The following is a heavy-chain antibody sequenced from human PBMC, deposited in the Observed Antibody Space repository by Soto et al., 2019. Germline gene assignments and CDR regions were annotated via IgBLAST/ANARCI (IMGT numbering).Heavy chain of an antibody. Sequence: VHLLESGGGLVQPGGSLRLSCAASGFPFSRYAMGWVRQAPGKGLEWVSSISSSGSSTSYADSVKGRFTISRDNSNNTLYLQMNSLRAEDTAVYFCTKGSWFGEFFDSWGQGALVTVSS. CDR3: TKGSWFGEFFDS. CDR1: GFPFSRYA. J-gene: IGHJ4*02. V-gene: IGHV3-23*01. CDR2: ISSSGSST. D-gene: IGHD3-10*01.